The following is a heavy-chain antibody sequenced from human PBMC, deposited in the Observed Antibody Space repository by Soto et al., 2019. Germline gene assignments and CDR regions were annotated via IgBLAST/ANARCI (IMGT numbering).Heavy chain of an antibody. Sequence: GGSLRLSCAASGFTFSSYGMHWVRQAPGKGLEWVAVISYDGSNKYYADSVKGRFTISRDNSKNTLYLQMNSLRAEDTAVYYCARDKISGYSGSYYFDYWGQGTLVTVSS. D-gene: IGHD1-26*01. CDR3: ARDKISGYSGSYYFDY. CDR1: GFTFSSYG. V-gene: IGHV3-30*03. CDR2: ISYDGSNK. J-gene: IGHJ4*02.